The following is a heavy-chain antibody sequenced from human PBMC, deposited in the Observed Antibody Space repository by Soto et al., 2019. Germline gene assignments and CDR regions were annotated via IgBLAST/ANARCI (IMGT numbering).Heavy chain of an antibody. J-gene: IGHJ6*02. Sequence: GGSLKISCKAPGYTFSTYWIAWVRQMPGKGLEWLGVIYPGDSDTRYSPSFEGHVSISADKSIATADLQWGGLKASDTAMYYCARHEPRTILGVGLTAGMDVWGQGTTVTVSS. CDR3: ARHEPRTILGVGLTAGMDV. CDR1: GYTFSTYW. CDR2: IYPGDSDT. V-gene: IGHV5-51*01. D-gene: IGHD3-3*01.